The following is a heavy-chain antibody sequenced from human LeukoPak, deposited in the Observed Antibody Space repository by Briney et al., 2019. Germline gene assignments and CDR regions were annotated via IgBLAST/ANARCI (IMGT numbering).Heavy chain of an antibody. CDR3: ASSPVGATDY. Sequence: PETLSLTCTVSGGSINSYYWSWIRQPPGKGLEWIGYIYYSGSTNYNPSLKSRVTISVDTSKNQFSLKLSSVTAADTAVYYCASSPVGATDYWGQGTLVTVSS. V-gene: IGHV4-59*12. D-gene: IGHD1-26*01. CDR2: IYYSGST. CDR1: GGSINSYY. J-gene: IGHJ4*02.